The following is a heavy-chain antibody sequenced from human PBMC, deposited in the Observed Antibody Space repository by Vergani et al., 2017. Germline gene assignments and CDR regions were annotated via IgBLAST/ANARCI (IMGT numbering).Heavy chain of an antibody. D-gene: IGHD1-20*01. CDR2: INHSGST. J-gene: IGHJ6*03. CDR3: ARERTDYNFQSFMDV. CDR1: GGSFSGYY. V-gene: IGHV4-34*01. Sequence: QVQLQQWGAGLLKPSETLSLTCAVYGGSFSGYYWSWIRQPPGKGLEWIGEINHSGSTNYNPSLKSRVTISVDTSKNQFSLKLSSVTAADTAVYFCARERTDYNFQSFMDVWGKGTTVTVSS.